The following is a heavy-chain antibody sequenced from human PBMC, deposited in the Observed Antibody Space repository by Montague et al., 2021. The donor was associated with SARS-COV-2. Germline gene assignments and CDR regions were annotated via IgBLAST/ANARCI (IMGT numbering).Heavy chain of an antibody. D-gene: IGHD3-10*01. CDR3: ARDTFYYGSETNYVDTFDM. CDR1: GGSITTNF. V-gene: IGHV4-59*01. J-gene: IGHJ3*02. CDR2: AYYTGRS. Sequence: SETLSLTCTVSGGSITTNFWSWVRQPPGKGLEWVGYAYYTGRSXSXPSXXXRVFISVDTSKNQVSLKLQSVTAADTAIYYCARDTFYYGSETNYVDTFDMWGRGTMVTVSS.